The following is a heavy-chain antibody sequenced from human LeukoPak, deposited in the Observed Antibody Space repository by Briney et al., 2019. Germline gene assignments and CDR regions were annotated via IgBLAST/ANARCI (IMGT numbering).Heavy chain of an antibody. CDR3: ARDVRCSSTSCPGTLSGMDV. V-gene: IGHV4-59*01. D-gene: IGHD2-2*01. CDR1: CGSLSSYY. Sequence: PSETLSLTCIVSCGSLSSYYWSWIRQPPGKGLERFGDFYYSGSISYHTSLTSRVTISVDTSKDQFSLKLSSVTAADTAVYYCARDVRCSSTSCPGTLSGMDVWGQGTTVTVSS. J-gene: IGHJ6*02. CDR2: FYYSGSI.